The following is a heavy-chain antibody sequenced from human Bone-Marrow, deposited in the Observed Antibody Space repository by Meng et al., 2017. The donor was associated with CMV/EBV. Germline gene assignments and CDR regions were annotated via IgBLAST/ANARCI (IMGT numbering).Heavy chain of an antibody. V-gene: IGHV3-53*05. CDR2: AYSAWST. CDR1: GFSVSSYY. D-gene: IGHD2-2*01. J-gene: IGHJ4*02. Sequence: GGSLRLSCAASGFSVSSYYVSWVRQGPGKGLEWISIAYSAWSTYYADSVKGRFTVSRDNSKNTVYLQMNSLRVEDTAVYYCARDRSTSFDYWGQGTLVTVSS. CDR3: ARDRSTSFDY.